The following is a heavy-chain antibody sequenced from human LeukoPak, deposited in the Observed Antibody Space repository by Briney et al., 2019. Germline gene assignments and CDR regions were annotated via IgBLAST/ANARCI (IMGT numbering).Heavy chain of an antibody. J-gene: IGHJ6*02. CDR3: ARVYTSSWCADV. V-gene: IGHV4-61*01. Sequence: PSETLSLTCTVSGGSVIIDTYYWSWIRQPPGKGLEWIGYIYYNGRTNYNPSLKSRVTTLVDTSKNQFSLKLNSVTAADTAVYYCARVYTSSWCADVWGQGTTVTVSS. D-gene: IGHD6-13*01. CDR2: IYYNGRT. CDR1: GGSVIIDTYY.